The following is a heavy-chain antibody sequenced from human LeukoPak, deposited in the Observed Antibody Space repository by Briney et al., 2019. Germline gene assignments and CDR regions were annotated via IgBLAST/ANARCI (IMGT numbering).Heavy chain of an antibody. D-gene: IGHD5-12*01. V-gene: IGHV4-59*08. CDR3: ARHLGVSGYDGWSLDY. J-gene: IGHJ4*02. CDR1: GGSISSYY. Sequence: SETLSLTCTVSGGSISSYYWSWIRQPPGKGLEWIGYIYYSGSTNYNPSLKSRVTISVDTSKNQFSLKLSSVTAADTAVYYCARHLGVSGYDGWSLDYWGQGTLVTVSS. CDR2: IYYSGST.